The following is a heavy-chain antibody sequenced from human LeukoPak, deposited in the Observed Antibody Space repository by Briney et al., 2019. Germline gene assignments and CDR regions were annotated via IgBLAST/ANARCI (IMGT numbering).Heavy chain of an antibody. V-gene: IGHV4-38-2*02. J-gene: IGHJ4*02. D-gene: IGHD1-1*01. Sequence: SETLSLTCSGSNYSISNSLYWGWLRQPPGKGLEWIGNIYSGVPTYFNPSLKSRVVISVDTSKNQFSLNLTSVTAADTAMYYCVQTTGWPGFDYWGQGILVTVSS. CDR1: NYSISNSLY. CDR2: IYSGVPT. CDR3: VQTTGWPGFDY.